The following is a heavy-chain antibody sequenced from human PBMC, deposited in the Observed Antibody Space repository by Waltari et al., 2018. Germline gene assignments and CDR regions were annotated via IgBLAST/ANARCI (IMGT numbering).Heavy chain of an antibody. CDR3: ASGVFFDY. CDR2: SSNINNTV. CDR1: GFIFKDYF. J-gene: IGHJ4*02. D-gene: IGHD2-8*01. V-gene: IGHV3-11*01. Sequence: QVQLMESGGGLVKPGGSLRLSCAASGFIFKDYFMSWIRQAPGKGLEWISYSSNINNTVYYADSVKGRFTISRDDAKNSLYLEMNSLRAEDTAVYYCASGVFFDYWGQGTLVTVSS.